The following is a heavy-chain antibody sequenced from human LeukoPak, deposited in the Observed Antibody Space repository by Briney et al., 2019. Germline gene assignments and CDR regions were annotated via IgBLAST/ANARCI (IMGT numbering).Heavy chain of an antibody. Sequence: PSETLSLTCTVSGGSISSGDYYRSWIRQPAGKGLEWIGRIYTSGSTNYNPSLKSRVTISVDTSKNQFSLKLSSVTAADTAVYYCARGPYYFDSSGAFDIWGQGTMVTVSS. CDR3: ARGPYYFDSSGAFDI. D-gene: IGHD3-22*01. CDR2: IYTSGST. J-gene: IGHJ3*02. V-gene: IGHV4-61*02. CDR1: GGSISSGDYY.